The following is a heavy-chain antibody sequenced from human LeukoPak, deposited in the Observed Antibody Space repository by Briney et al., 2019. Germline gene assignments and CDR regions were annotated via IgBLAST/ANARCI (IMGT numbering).Heavy chain of an antibody. D-gene: IGHD2-2*01. CDR3: AKDLHSKDIVVGAFDI. CDR2: IRYDGSNK. J-gene: IGHJ3*02. CDR1: GFTFSSYG. V-gene: IGHV3-30*02. Sequence: PGGSLRLSCAASGFTFSSYGMHWVRQAPGKGLEWVAFIRYDGSNKYYADSVKGRFTISRDNSKNTLYLQMNSLRAEDTAVYYCAKDLHSKDIVVGAFDIWGQGTMVTVSS.